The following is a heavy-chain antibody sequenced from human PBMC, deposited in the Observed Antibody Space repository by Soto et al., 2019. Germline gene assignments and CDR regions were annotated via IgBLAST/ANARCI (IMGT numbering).Heavy chain of an antibody. D-gene: IGHD3-16*01. CDR1: GFTFSSYS. CDR2: ISSSSSYI. Sequence: EVQLVESGGGLVKPGGSLRLSCAASGFTFSSYSMNWVRQAPGKGLEWVSSISSSSSYIYYVDSVKGRFTISRDNAKNSLYLQMNSLRAEDTAVCYCASSRFGPLIDYWGQGTLVTVSS. CDR3: ASSRFGPLIDY. V-gene: IGHV3-21*01. J-gene: IGHJ4*02.